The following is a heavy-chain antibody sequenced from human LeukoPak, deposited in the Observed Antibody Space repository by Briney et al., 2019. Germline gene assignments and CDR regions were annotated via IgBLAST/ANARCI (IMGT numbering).Heavy chain of an antibody. CDR2: VSYDGRNE. J-gene: IGHJ4*02. D-gene: IGHD6-13*01. CDR3: AKNPPPLLFLAAAGIPDY. CDR1: GFIFTDYA. Sequence: GGSLRLSCAASGFIFTDYAMHWVRQPPGKGLEWVALVSYDGRNENYADSVKGRFTISRDNSKNTLYLQMNSLRAEDTAVYYCAKNPPPLLFLAAAGIPDYWGQGTLVTVSS. V-gene: IGHV3-30-3*02.